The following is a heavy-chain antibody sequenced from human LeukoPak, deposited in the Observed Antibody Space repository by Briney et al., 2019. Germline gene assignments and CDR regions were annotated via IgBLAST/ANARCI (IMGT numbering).Heavy chain of an antibody. CDR3: AQQVGYCSSGSCYFTY. Sequence: GGSLRLSCAASGFTFKNHAMSWVRQAPGKGLEWVSAISNTGGSTYYADSVKGRFTISRDKSKNTLSLQMNSLRAEDTAVYYCAQQVGYCSSGSCYFTYWGQGTLVTVSS. CDR2: ISNTGGST. V-gene: IGHV3-23*01. D-gene: IGHD2-15*01. J-gene: IGHJ1*01. CDR1: GFTFKNHA.